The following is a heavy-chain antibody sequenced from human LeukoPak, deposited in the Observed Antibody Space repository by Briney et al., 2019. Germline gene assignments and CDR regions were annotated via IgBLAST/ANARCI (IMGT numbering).Heavy chain of an antibody. V-gene: IGHV3-23*01. D-gene: IGHD4-17*01. Sequence: GGSLRLSCAASGFTFSSYAMRWVRQAPGKGLEGGSAISGPGRSTFYPDAVKGRFTISRDNSNNTLYLQMNSLRAEDTAVYYCAKHKENYGDSCLDDYWGQGTLVTVSS. J-gene: IGHJ4*02. CDR1: GFTFSSYA. CDR3: AKHKENYGDSCLDDY. CDR2: ISGPGRST.